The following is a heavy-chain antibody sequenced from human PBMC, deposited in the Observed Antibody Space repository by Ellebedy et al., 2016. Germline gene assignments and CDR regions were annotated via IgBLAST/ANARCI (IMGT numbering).Heavy chain of an antibody. V-gene: IGHV1-45*02. D-gene: IGHD1-26*01. J-gene: IGHJ4*02. CDR2: ITPFNGNT. CDR3: ATTECGSYPFDY. Sequence: ASVKVSCKTSGSTFTHRYLHWVRQAPGQALDWMAWITPFNGNTHYAQRFRDRVSISSDRSLSAAYMELRNLRSDDTAIYYCATTECGSYPFDYWGQGTLVTVSS. CDR1: GSTFTHRY.